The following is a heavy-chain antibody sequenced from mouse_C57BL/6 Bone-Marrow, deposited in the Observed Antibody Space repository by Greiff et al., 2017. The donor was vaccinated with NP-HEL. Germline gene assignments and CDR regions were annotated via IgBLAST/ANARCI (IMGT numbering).Heavy chain of an antibody. J-gene: IGHJ4*01. CDR1: GYTFTCYW. D-gene: IGHD1-1*01. CDR2: IYPGSGST. Sequence: QVQLQQPGAELVKPGASVQLSCKASGYTFTCYWLPWVKQRPGQGLEWIGDIYPGSGSTNYNEKFKSKATLTVDTSSSTAYMQLSSLTSEDSAVYYCARVGSSYVCYWGQGASVTDSS. V-gene: IGHV1-55*01. CDR3: ARVGSSYVCY.